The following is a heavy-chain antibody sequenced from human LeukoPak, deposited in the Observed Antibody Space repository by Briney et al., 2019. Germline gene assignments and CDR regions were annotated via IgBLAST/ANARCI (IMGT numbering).Heavy chain of an antibody. Sequence: GGSLRLSCAASGFGFTNAWMNWVRQAPGKGLEWVGRIKSKTDGGAIHYAAPVRGRFSISRDDSINTVYLQMDSLKADDTAVYYCLTRLRSTIGVDYWGQGTLVTVSS. CDR1: GFGFTNAW. CDR3: LTRLRSTIGVDY. D-gene: IGHD5/OR15-5a*01. CDR2: IKSKTDGGAI. V-gene: IGHV3-15*01. J-gene: IGHJ4*01.